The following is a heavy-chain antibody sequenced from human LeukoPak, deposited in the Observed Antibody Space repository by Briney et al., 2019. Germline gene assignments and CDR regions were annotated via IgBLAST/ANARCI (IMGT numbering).Heavy chain of an antibody. J-gene: IGHJ4*02. V-gene: IGHV3-7*03. Sequence: AGGSLRLSCVASEFTFSSFWMTWVRQAPGQGLEWVANIKQDGSEKYYVDSVKGRFTISRDNDKNSVFLEMNSLRAEDTAVYYCAKEPDTIAVYYFDYWGQGTLVTVSS. CDR3: AKEPDTIAVYYFDY. CDR1: EFTFSSFW. CDR2: IKQDGSEK. D-gene: IGHD6-19*01.